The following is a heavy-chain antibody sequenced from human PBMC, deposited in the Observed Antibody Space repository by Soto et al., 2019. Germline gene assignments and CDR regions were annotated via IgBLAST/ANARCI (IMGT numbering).Heavy chain of an antibody. CDR2: INSDGSST. CDR1: GFTFSSYW. CDR3: ARAEGSSGYYVDY. Sequence: GGSLRLSCAASGFTFSSYWMHWVRQAPGKGLVWVSRINSDGSSTSYADSVKGRFTISRDNAKNTLYLQMNSLRAEDTAVYYCARAEGSSGYYVDYWGQGTLVTVSS. D-gene: IGHD3-22*01. V-gene: IGHV3-74*01. J-gene: IGHJ4*02.